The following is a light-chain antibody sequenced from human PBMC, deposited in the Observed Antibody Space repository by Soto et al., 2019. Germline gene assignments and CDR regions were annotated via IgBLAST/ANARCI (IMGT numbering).Light chain of an antibody. J-gene: IGKJ4*01. V-gene: IGKV1-9*01. CDR3: QQLYSHPLT. Sequence: IQLTQSPSSLSASVGYRFTITCRASQGITSYLAWYQQRPGKAPGLLIYSASTLQSGVPSRFSGSGYGTDFSLTISNLQPEDFATYYCQQLYSHPLTFGGGTTGDIK. CDR2: SAS. CDR1: QGITSY.